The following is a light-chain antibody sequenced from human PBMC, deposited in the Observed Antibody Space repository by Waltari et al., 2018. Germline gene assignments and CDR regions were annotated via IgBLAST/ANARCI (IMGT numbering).Light chain of an antibody. J-gene: IGLJ3*02. CDR3: CSYVGPNTFWV. CDR2: DIN. CDR1: STDVGGYHY. V-gene: IGLV2-11*02. Sequence: QSALTQPRSVSGSPGQSVPISCTGTSTDVGGYHYVSWYQQDPGKAPKLMIYDINKRPSGVPDRCSGSKSGNTASLTISGVQAEDEADYYCCSYVGPNTFWVFGGGTKLTVL.